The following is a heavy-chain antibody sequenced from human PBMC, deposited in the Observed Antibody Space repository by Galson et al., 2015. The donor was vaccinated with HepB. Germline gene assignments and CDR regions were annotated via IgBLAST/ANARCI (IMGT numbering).Heavy chain of an antibody. CDR1: GFTVSSNY. Sequence: SLRLSCAASGFTVSSNYMSWVRQAPGKGLEWVSVIYSGGSTYYADSVKGRFTISRDNSKNTLYLQMNSLRAEDTALYYCARDSIGYNYGVALDYWGQGTLVTVSS. CDR3: ARDSIGYNYGVALDY. J-gene: IGHJ4*02. V-gene: IGHV3-53*01. D-gene: IGHD5-18*01. CDR2: IYSGGST.